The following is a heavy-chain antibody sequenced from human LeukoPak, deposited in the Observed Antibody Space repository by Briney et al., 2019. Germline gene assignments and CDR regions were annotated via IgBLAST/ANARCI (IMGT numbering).Heavy chain of an antibody. Sequence: SETLSLTCTVSGDSVSSFYWSWIRQPPGKGLEWIGYIYYSGTTNYNPSLKSRVTISVDTTKSQFSLKLSSVTAADTAVYYCARGVVIAPQTFDYWGQGTLVTVSS. V-gene: IGHV4-59*02. D-gene: IGHD2-21*01. CDR1: GDSVSSFY. CDR3: ARGVVIAPQTFDY. J-gene: IGHJ4*02. CDR2: IYYSGTT.